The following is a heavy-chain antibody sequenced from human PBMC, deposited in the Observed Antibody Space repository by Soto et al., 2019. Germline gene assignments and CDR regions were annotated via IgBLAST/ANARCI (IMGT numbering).Heavy chain of an antibody. J-gene: IGHJ3*02. CDR3: ARALGIAVAGYLGAFDI. CDR1: GGSIRSGGYY. CDR2: IYYSGTT. Sequence: SETLSLTCTVSGGSIRSGGYYWSGIRQHPGRGLEWMGYIYYSGTTYYTPSLKSRVTISVDTSKTQHSLKLGSVTAADTAVYYCARALGIAVAGYLGAFDIWGQGTMVTVSS. V-gene: IGHV4-31*03. D-gene: IGHD6-19*01.